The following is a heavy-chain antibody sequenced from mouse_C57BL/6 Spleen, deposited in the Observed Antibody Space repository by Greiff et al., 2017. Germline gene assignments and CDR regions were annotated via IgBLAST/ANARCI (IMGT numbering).Heavy chain of an antibody. CDR2: INPNNGGT. CDR1: GYTFTDYN. J-gene: IGHJ3*01. Sequence: EVQLQQSGPELVKPGASVKIPCKASGYTFTDYNMDWVKQSHGKSLEWIGDINPNNGGTIYNQKFKGKATLTVDKSSSTAYMELRRLTSEDTAVYYCASTVVARGWFAYWGQGTLVTVSA. CDR3: ASTVVARGWFAY. V-gene: IGHV1-18*01. D-gene: IGHD1-1*01.